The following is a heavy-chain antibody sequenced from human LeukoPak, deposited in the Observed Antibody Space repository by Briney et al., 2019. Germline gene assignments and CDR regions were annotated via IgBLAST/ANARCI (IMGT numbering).Heavy chain of an antibody. J-gene: IGHJ4*02. D-gene: IGHD3-16*01. Sequence: GGSLRLSCAASGFTFSSYWMHWVRQAPGKGLVWVSRINSDGSSTSYADSVKGRFTISRDNAKNTLYLQMNSLRDEDTAVYYCARVYSVFEGVWDWGQGTLVTASS. CDR3: ARVYSVFEGVWD. V-gene: IGHV3-74*01. CDR2: INSDGSST. CDR1: GFTFSSYW.